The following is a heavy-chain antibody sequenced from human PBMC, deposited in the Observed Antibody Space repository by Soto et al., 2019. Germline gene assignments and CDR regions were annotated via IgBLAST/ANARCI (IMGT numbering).Heavy chain of an antibody. J-gene: IGHJ6*03. CDR3: ARAVWFGENYYYYYMDV. V-gene: IGHV1-8*01. CDR2: MNPNSGNT. CDR1: GYTFTSYD. Sequence: ASVKVSCKASGYTFTSYDINWVRQATGQGLEWMGWMNPNSGNTGYAQKFQGRVTMTRNTSISTAYMELSSLRSEDTAVYYCARAVWFGENYYYYYMDVWGNGTTVTVSS. D-gene: IGHD3-10*01.